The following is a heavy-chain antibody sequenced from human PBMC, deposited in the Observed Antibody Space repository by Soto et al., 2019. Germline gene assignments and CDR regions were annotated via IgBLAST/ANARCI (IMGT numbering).Heavy chain of an antibody. CDR3: ERVNWEWLLWGVDY. D-gene: IGHD3-3*01. CDR1: GFTFSSYW. Sequence: EVQLVESGGGLVQPGGSLRLSCAASGFTFSSYWMSWVRQAPGKGLEWVANIKQDGSEKYDVDSVKGRFTISRDNAKNALYLKMNSLSAEDTAVYYCERVNWEWLLWGVDYWCQGTLVTVSS. CDR2: IKQDGSEK. V-gene: IGHV3-7*01. J-gene: IGHJ4*02.